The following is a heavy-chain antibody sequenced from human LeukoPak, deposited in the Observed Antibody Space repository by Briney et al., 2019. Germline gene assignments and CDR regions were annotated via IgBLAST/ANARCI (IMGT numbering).Heavy chain of an antibody. V-gene: IGHV3-74*01. CDR1: GFTFTTYW. CDR3: ARASNWKYDY. J-gene: IGHJ4*02. D-gene: IGHD1-20*01. CDR2: GNSDGSST. Sequence: GGSLRLSCAASGFTFTTYWMHWVRQAPGKGLVWVSRGNSDGSSTSYADSVKGRFTISRDNAKNTLYLQTNSLRAEDTAVYYCARASNWKYDYWGQGTLVTVSS.